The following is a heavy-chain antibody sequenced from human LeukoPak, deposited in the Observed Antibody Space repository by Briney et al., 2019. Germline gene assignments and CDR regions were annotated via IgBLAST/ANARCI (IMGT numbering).Heavy chain of an antibody. CDR2: IKSEADGGTT. CDR3: TTASYDYYDSSGYSFGGF. Sequence: GGSLRLSCAASGFAFTNAWMNWVRQAPGKGLEWVGRIKSEADGGTTTYAAPVRGRFTISRDDSKNMLYLQMISLKTEDTAVYYCTTASYDYYDSSGYSFGGFWGQGTLVTVSS. V-gene: IGHV3-15*01. J-gene: IGHJ4*02. D-gene: IGHD3-22*01. CDR1: GFAFTNAW.